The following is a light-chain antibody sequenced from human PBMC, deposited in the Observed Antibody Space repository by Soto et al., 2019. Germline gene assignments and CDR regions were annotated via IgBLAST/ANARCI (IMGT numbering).Light chain of an antibody. CDR3: QQYNNWWT. Sequence: IVITQSPATLSVSPGERAXLSCRASQSVSSDLAWYNQXPGQAPXXLIYGASTRATGIPARFSGSGSGTEFTLTIRSLQSEDFAVDYCQQYNNWWTFGQGTKVDIK. V-gene: IGKV3-15*01. CDR1: QSVSSD. CDR2: GAS. J-gene: IGKJ1*01.